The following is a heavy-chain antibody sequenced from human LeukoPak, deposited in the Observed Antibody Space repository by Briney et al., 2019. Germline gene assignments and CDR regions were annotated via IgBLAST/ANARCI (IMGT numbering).Heavy chain of an antibody. CDR3: ARDRHYYYGSGSYYDY. J-gene: IGHJ4*02. CDR2: ISGSGGST. CDR1: GFTFSSYA. D-gene: IGHD3-10*01. Sequence: GGSLRLSCAASGFTFSSYAMSWVRQAPGKGLEWVSAISGSGGSTYYAESVKGRFTISRDNSKNTLYLQMNSLRAEDTAIYYCARDRHYYYGSGSYYDYWGQGTLVTVSS. V-gene: IGHV3-23*01.